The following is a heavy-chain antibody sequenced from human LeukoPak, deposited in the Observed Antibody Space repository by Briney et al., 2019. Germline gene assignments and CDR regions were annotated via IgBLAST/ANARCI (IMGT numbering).Heavy chain of an antibody. J-gene: IGHJ4*02. V-gene: IGHV1-2*02. CDR3: AGDMYDFLSAAYYFDY. Sequence: ASVKVSCKASGYTFSGHYMHWVRQAPGQGLEWMGWINPNAGGTNYAQKFQGGVTMTRDTSISTVYMELRRLRSDDTAVYYCAGDMYDFLSAAYYFDYWGQGTLVTVSS. CDR2: INPNAGGT. D-gene: IGHD3-3*01. CDR1: GYTFSGHY.